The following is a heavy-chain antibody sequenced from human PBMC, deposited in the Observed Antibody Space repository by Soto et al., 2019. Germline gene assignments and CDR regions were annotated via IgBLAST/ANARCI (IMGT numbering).Heavy chain of an antibody. Sequence: PGGSLRLSCAASGFTFSSYWMSWVRQAPGKGLEWVANIKQDGSEKYYVDSVKGRFTISRDNAKNSLYLQMNSLRSEDTAVYYCAREGDSSSWYVIRGRMTARLNWFDPWGQGTLVTVSS. CDR1: GFTFSSYW. CDR2: IKQDGSEK. CDR3: AREGDSSSWYVIRGRMTARLNWFDP. J-gene: IGHJ5*02. D-gene: IGHD6-13*01. V-gene: IGHV3-7*03.